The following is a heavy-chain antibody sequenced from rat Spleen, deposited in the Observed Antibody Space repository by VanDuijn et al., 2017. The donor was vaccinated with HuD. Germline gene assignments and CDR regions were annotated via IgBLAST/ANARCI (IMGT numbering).Heavy chain of an antibody. CDR1: GFTFSSKW. V-gene: IGHV5-58*01. Sequence: EVQLVESGGGLVQPGSPLKLSCVASGFTFSSKWLNWIRQAPGKGLEWVATINPDGGSTYYPDSVKGRFTISRDNAQNTVYLQMNSLRSEDTATYYCAKRDYDGYYPFAYWGQGTLVTVSS. D-gene: IGHD1-12*03. CDR3: AKRDYDGYYPFAY. CDR2: INPDGGST. J-gene: IGHJ3*01.